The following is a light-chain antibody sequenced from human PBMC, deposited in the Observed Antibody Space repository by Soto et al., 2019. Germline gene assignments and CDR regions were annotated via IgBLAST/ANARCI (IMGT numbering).Light chain of an antibody. V-gene: IGLV2-8*01. CDR2: EVS. J-gene: IGLJ2*01. Sequence: QSALTQPPSASGSPGQSVTISCTGTSSDVGGYSYVSWYQQHPGKAPKLMIYEVSKRPSVVPDRFSGSKSGNTASLTVSGLQAEDEADYYCSSYAGSNNYVVFGGGTKLTVL. CDR3: SSYAGSNNYVV. CDR1: SSDVGGYSY.